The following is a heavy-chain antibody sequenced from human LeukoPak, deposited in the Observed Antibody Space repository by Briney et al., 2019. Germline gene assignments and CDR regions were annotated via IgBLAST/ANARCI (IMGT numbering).Heavy chain of an antibody. J-gene: IGHJ4*02. D-gene: IGHD3-3*01. V-gene: IGHV3-30*14. Sequence: GGSLRLSCAASGFTFSSYAMHWVRQAPGKGLEWVAVISYDGNNKYYADSVKGRFTISRDNSKNTLYLQMNSLRAEDTAVYYCAIRGRYYDFWSGIVDYWGQGTLVTVSS. CDR1: GFTFSSYA. CDR3: AIRGRYYDFWSGIVDY. CDR2: ISYDGNNK.